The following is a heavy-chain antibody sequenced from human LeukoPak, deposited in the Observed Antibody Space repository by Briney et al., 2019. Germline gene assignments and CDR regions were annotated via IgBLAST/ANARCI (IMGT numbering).Heavy chain of an antibody. Sequence: ASVKVSCKASGYTFTSYDINWVRQATGQGLEWMGWMNPNSGNTGYAQKFQGRVTITRNTSISTAYMELSSLRSEDTAVYYCARDPRIAAADRWSWFDPWGQGTLVTVSS. V-gene: IGHV1-8*03. CDR1: GYTFTSYD. CDR2: MNPNSGNT. J-gene: IGHJ5*02. D-gene: IGHD6-13*01. CDR3: ARDPRIAAADRWSWFDP.